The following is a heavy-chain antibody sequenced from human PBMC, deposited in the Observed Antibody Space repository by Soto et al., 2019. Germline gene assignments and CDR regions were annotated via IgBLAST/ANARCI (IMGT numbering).Heavy chain of an antibody. V-gene: IGHV5-51*01. Sequence: PRESLKCCGMTCGYKFSNFWTAWVSQRPGKGLEWVGIIYPGDSDIRYSPSFEGQVTISADRSISTAYLQWGSLKASDTALYFCARWPQRAFAPIDYWGQGTQVT. J-gene: IGHJ4*02. D-gene: IGHD3-3*02. CDR3: ARWPQRAFAPIDY. CDR1: GYKFSNFW. CDR2: IYPGDSDI.